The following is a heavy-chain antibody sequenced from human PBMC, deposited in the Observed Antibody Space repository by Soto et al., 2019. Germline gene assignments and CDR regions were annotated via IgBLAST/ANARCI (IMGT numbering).Heavy chain of an antibody. CDR1: GGSFSGYY. D-gene: IGHD3-16*02. J-gene: IGHJ4*02. Sequence: SETLSLTCAVYGGSFSGYYWSWIRQPPGKGLERIGEINHSGSTNYNPSLKSRVTISVDTSKNQFSLKLSSVTAADTAVYYCARGSLNYNDYIWGSYRRPYYFDYWGQGTLVTVSS. CDR3: ARGSLNYNDYIWGSYRRPYYFDY. V-gene: IGHV4-34*01. CDR2: INHSGST.